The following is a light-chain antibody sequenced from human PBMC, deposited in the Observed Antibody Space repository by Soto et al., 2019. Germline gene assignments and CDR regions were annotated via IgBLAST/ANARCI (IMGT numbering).Light chain of an antibody. J-gene: IGKJ1*01. V-gene: IGKV1-12*01. CDR2: DAS. CDR3: QQYEKYST. CDR1: QGISSW. Sequence: DIQMTQSPSSVSASVGDRVTITCRASQGISSWLAWYQQKPGKAPNLLIYDASTLQEGVPSRFSGSGSGTEFTLTVTRLQPDDFATYFCQQYEKYSTFGHGTKVDVK.